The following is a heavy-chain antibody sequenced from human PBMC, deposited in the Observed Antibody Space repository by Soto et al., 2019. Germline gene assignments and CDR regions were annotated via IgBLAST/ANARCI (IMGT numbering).Heavy chain of an antibody. CDR3: LKKTMGCAAHSDATEV. Sequence: GVCIRLSCTPSGFTFRNYGLHWVRQAPGKGLEWVALISYDGDNKYYTDSARGRFTVSRDNFKNTLFLQMDSLRPEDTDADSCLKKTMGCAAHSDATEVWGQGTTVTVSS. CDR2: ISYDGDNK. V-gene: IGHV3-30*03. CDR1: GFTFRNYG. J-gene: IGHJ6*02. D-gene: IGHD1-26*01.